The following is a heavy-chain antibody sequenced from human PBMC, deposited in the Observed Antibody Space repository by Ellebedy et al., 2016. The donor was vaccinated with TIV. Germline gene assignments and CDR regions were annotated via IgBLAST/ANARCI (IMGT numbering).Heavy chain of an antibody. V-gene: IGHV3-49*03. CDR1: GFNLGHYA. D-gene: IGHD2-21*01. J-gene: IGHJ3*01. CDR2: IRRKCYGATI. Sequence: GESLKISXAASGFNLGHYAMSWFRQAPGKGLEWISLIRRKCYGATIEYASSVKGSFTISRDDSKTTVYLHTNSLKTEDTAVYYCVRGGGPFCGGDCYSWEAFDVWGQGTKVIVSS. CDR3: VRGGGPFCGGDCYSWEAFDV.